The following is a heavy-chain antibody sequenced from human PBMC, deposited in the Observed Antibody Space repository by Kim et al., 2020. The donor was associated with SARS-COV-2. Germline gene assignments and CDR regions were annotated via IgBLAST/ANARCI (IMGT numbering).Heavy chain of an antibody. CDR3: TTVTGRYCSSTSCYTSNYEVYYYYGMDV. V-gene: IGHV3-15*01. Sequence: GGSLRLSCAASGFTFSNAWMSWVRQAPGKGLEWVGRIKSKTDGGTTDYAAPVKGRFTISRDDSKNTLYLQMNSLKTEDTAVYYCTTVTGRYCSSTSCYTSNYEVYYYYGMDVWGQGTTVTVSS. CDR2: IKSKTDGGTT. D-gene: IGHD2-2*02. J-gene: IGHJ6*02. CDR1: GFTFSNAW.